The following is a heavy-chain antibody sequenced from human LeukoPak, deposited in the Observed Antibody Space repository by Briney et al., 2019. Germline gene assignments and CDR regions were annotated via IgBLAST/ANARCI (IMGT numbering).Heavy chain of an antibody. CDR1: GYTFTNYA. CDR3: ARGRIAARLKWFDP. J-gene: IGHJ5*02. V-gene: IGHV1-3*01. CDR2: IHAGNGNT. Sequence: ASVKVSCKASGYTFTNYAMHWVRQAPGQGLEWLGWIHAGNGNTKYSQKFQGRVTITRDTSASAAYMELSSVTAADTAVYYCARGRIAARLKWFDPWGQGTLVTVSS. D-gene: IGHD6-6*01.